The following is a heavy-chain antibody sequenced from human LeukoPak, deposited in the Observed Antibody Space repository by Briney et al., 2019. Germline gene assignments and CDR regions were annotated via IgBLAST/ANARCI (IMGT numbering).Heavy chain of an antibody. CDR1: GFTFSSYA. V-gene: IGHV3-23*01. CDR2: ISGSGDST. D-gene: IGHD3-22*01. J-gene: IGHJ5*02. CDR3: ARDLGQYYDTSDNWSDP. Sequence: GGSLRLSCAASGFTFSSYAMSWVRQAPGKGLEWVSAISGSGDSTYYADSVKGRFTISRDNSKNTLYLQMNSLRAEDTAVYYCARDLGQYYDTSDNWSDPWGQGTLVTVSS.